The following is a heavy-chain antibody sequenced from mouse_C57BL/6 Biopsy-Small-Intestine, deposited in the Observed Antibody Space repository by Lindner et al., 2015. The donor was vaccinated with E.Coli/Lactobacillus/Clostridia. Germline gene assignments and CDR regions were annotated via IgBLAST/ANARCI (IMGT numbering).Heavy chain of an antibody. Sequence: VQLQESGAELVRPGSSVKMSCKTSGYTFTSYGINWVKQRPGQGLEWIGYVYIGNGYTEYNGKFKGKATLTSDTSSSTAYMQISSLTTEDSAIYYCARYDSWFAYWGQGTLVTVSA. J-gene: IGHJ3*01. CDR2: VYIGNGYT. V-gene: IGHV1-58*01. CDR1: GYTFTSYG. D-gene: IGHD2-12*01. CDR3: ARYDSWFAY.